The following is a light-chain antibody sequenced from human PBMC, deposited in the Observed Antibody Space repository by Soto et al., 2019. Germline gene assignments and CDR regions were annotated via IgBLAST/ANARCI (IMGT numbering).Light chain of an antibody. CDR1: SSDVGGYNY. Sequence: QSVLTQPASVFGSPGQSITFSCTGTSSDVGGYNYVSWYQQHPGKAPKLMIYDVSNRPSGVSNRFSGSKSGNTASLTISGLQAEDEAVYDSTSYASSSTPGYVFGTGTKVPVL. CDR2: DVS. V-gene: IGLV2-14*01. CDR3: TSYASSSTPGYV. J-gene: IGLJ1*01.